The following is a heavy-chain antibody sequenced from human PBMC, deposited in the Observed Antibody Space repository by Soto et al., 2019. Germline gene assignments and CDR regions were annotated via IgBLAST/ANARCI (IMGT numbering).Heavy chain of an antibody. D-gene: IGHD3-16*01. Sequence: VAVIWYDGSNKYYADSVKGRFTISRDNSKNTLYLQMNSLRAEDTAVYYCARDFEWGTPHAFDIWGQGTMVTVSS. CDR3: ARDFEWGTPHAFDI. J-gene: IGHJ3*02. CDR2: IWYDGSNK. V-gene: IGHV3-33*01.